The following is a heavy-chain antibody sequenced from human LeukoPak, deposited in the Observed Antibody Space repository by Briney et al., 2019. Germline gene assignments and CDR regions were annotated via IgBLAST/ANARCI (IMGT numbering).Heavy chain of an antibody. CDR1: GGSSSTYY. CDR3: ARVFGGYDGALAY. V-gene: IGHV4-59*01. D-gene: IGHD5-12*01. J-gene: IGHJ4*02. CDR2: IYSSGST. Sequence: SETLSLTCSVSGGSSSTYYWSWIRQPPGKGLEWIAYIYSSGSTNYNPALQSRVTISVDTSKNQFSLRLSSVTAADTAVYYCARVFGGYDGALAYWGQGTLVTVSS.